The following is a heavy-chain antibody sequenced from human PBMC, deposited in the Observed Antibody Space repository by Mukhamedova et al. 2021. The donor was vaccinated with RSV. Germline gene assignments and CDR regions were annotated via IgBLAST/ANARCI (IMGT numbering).Heavy chain of an antibody. CDR2: E. V-gene: IGHV3-30*01. CDR3: AREPGEGENDY. D-gene: IGHD3-10*01. Sequence: EYYADSVKGRFTISRDNSKNTLYLQMNSLRAEDTAVYYCAREPGEGENDYWGQGTLVTVSS. J-gene: IGHJ4*02.